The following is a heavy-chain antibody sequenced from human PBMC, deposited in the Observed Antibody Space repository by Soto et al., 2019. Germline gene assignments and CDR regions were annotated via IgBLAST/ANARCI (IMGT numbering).Heavy chain of an antibody. D-gene: IGHD6-19*01. J-gene: IGHJ6*02. CDR3: ARDPHQYSSGWYRVRYYYYGMDV. Sequence: WASVKVSCKASGYTFTGYYMHWVRQAPGQGLEWMGWINPNSGGTNYAQKFQGRVTMTRDTSISTAYMELSRLRSDDTAVYYCARDPHQYSSGWYRVRYYYYGMDVWGQGTTVTVSS. CDR1: GYTFTGYY. V-gene: IGHV1-2*02. CDR2: INPNSGGT.